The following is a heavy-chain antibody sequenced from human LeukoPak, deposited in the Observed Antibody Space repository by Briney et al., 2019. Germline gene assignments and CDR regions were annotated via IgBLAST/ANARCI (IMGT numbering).Heavy chain of an antibody. V-gene: IGHV4-39*01. CDR1: GASISSSRYH. CDR2: IYYSGST. CDR3: ARQNDYGDYIDY. Sequence: SETLSLTCIVSGASISSSRYHWDWIRQPPGKGLEWIGSIYYSGSTYYNPSLKSRVTISVDTSKNQFSLKLSSVTAADTAVYYCARQNDYGDYIDYWGQGTLVTVSS. J-gene: IGHJ4*02. D-gene: IGHD4-17*01.